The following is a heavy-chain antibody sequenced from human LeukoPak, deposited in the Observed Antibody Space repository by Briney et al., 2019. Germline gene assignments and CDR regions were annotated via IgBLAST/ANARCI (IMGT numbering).Heavy chain of an antibody. Sequence: GGSLRLSCTASEFTFSNYWMSWVRQAPGKGLEWVANIKYDGTEKYYVDSVEGRLTISRDNAKNSLYLQMNSLRAEDTAVYYCAREPVRRRWFDSWGQGTLVTVSS. CDR3: AREPVRRRWFDS. CDR2: IKYDGTEK. J-gene: IGHJ5*01. CDR1: EFTFSNYW. V-gene: IGHV3-7*03. D-gene: IGHD3-10*01.